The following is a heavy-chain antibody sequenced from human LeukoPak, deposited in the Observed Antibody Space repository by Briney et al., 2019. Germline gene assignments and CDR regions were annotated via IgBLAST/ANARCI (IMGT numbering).Heavy chain of an antibody. CDR3: ARDLTYYDFWSGPDILDY. CDR1: GFTFSSYA. Sequence: PGGSLRLSCAASGFTFSSYAMHWVRQAPGKGLEWVAVISYDGSNKYYADSVKGRFTISRDNSKNTLYLQMNSLRAEDTAVYYCARDLTYYDFWSGPDILDYWGQGTLVTVSS. J-gene: IGHJ4*02. V-gene: IGHV3-30-3*01. CDR2: ISYDGSNK. D-gene: IGHD3-3*01.